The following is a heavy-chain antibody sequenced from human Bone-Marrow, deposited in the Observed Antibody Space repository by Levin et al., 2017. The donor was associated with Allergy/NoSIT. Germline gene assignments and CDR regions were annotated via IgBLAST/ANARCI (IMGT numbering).Heavy chain of an antibody. CDR1: GFTFSNAW. Sequence: PGGSLRLSCAGSGFTFSNAWMNWVRQAPGKGLEWVGRIKNKGDGGTTDYAAPVKARFSISRDDSKKMLFLQMNSLKTEDTAVYYCATDRGGDFTFDYWGQGTLVTVSS. CDR2: IKNKGDGGTT. D-gene: IGHD4-17*01. J-gene: IGHJ4*02. CDR3: ATDRGGDFTFDY. V-gene: IGHV3-15*07.